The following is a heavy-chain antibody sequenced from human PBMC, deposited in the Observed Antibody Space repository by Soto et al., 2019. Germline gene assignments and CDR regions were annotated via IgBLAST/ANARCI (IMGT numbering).Heavy chain of an antibody. V-gene: IGHV3-23*01. CDR1: GFTFSSYA. CDR2: ITDSGGST. D-gene: IGHD1-7*01. J-gene: IGHJ6*02. Sequence: PGGSLRLSCAASGFTFSSYAMNWVRQAPGKGLEWVSVITDSGGSTNLADSVKGRFTISRGNSKNTLYLQMNSLRAEDTAVYYCAKTSKGTPYYYYGMDVWGQGTTVTVSS. CDR3: AKTSKGTPYYYYGMDV.